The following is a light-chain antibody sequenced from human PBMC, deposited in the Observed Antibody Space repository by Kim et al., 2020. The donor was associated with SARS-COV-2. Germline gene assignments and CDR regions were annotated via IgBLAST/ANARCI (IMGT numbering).Light chain of an antibody. J-gene: IGLJ2*01. V-gene: IGLV1-51*01. CDR2: DNN. CDR1: SSNIGNSY. CDR3: GTWDTSLTAVV. Sequence: GQKATISCSGSSSNIGNSYVSWYQLLPGTAPKLLIYDNNKRPSGIPDRFSGSKSGTSATLGITGLQTGDEADYYCGTWDTSLTAVVFGGGTQLTVL.